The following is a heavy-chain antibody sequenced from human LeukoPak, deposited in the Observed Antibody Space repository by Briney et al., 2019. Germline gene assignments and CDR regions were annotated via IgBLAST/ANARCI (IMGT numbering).Heavy chain of an antibody. CDR3: SREVRYSYGYDY. CDR2: IWYDGSNK. V-gene: IGHV3-33*01. D-gene: IGHD5-18*01. Sequence: GGSLRLSCAVSGFTLSSYGMHWVRQAPGKGREWVAVIWYDGSNKYYADSVKGRFTISRDNSKHTLYLQMNSLRAEDTAVYFCSREVRYSYGYDYWGQGTLVTVSS. J-gene: IGHJ4*02. CDR1: GFTLSSYG.